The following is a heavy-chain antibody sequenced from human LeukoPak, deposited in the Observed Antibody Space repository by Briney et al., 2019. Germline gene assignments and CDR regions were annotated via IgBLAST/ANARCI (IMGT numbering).Heavy chain of an antibody. CDR3: AREYVDTSLLGEYYYYGMDV. V-gene: IGHV4-31*03. CDR2: IYYSGSI. CDR1: GGSISSGGYY. Sequence: PSQTLSLTCTVSGGSISSGGYYWSWIRQHPGKGLEWIGYIYYSGSIYYNPSLKSRVTISVDTSKNQFSLKLSSVTAADTAVYYCAREYVDTSLLGEYYYYGMDVWGQGTTVTVSS. J-gene: IGHJ6*02. D-gene: IGHD5-18*01.